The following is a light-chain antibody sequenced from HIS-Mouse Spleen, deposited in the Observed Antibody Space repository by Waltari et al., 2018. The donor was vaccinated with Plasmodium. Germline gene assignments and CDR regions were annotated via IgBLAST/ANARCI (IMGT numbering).Light chain of an antibody. V-gene: IGLV3-21*02. CDR1: NIGSKS. CDR2: DDS. Sequence: SYVLTQPPSVSVAPGQTARITCGGNNIGSKSVHWYQQKPGQAPVLVVNDDSDRPSGIHERCSGSNSGKTATLTISRVEAGDEADYYCQVWDSSSDHVFGTGTKVTVL. CDR3: QVWDSSSDHV. J-gene: IGLJ1*01.